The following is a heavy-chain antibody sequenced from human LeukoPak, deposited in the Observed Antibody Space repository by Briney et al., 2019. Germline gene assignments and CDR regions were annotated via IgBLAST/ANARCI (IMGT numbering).Heavy chain of an antibody. D-gene: IGHD6-13*01. J-gene: IGHJ1*01. CDR2: IYYSGST. CDR1: GGSISSYY. V-gene: IGHV4-59*12. Sequence: NSSETLSLTCTVSGGSISSYYWSWIRQPPGKGLEWIGYIYYSGSTNYNPSLKSRVTISVDTSKNQFSLKLSSVTAADTAVYYCARGFSSSWYWRYFQHWGQGTLVTVSS. CDR3: ARGFSSSWYWRYFQH.